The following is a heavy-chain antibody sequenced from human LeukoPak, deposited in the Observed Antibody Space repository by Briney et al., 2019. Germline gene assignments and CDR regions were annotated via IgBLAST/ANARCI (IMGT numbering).Heavy chain of an antibody. D-gene: IGHD6-19*01. J-gene: IGHJ5*01. Sequence: SETLSLTCTVSGDSISTSTDYWGWIRQPPGKGLEWIGSRFYSGDTYYNPSLESRVTIFVDTPKNQFSLKLSSVTAADTAVCYCARHFVAASVTYNWFDSWGQGTLVTVSS. CDR3: ARHFVAASVTYNWFDS. CDR2: RFYSGDT. V-gene: IGHV4-39*01. CDR1: GDSISTSTDY.